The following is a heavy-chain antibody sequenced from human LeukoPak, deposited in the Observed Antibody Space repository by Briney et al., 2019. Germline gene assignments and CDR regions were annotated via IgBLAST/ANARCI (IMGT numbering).Heavy chain of an antibody. Sequence: PGGSLRLSCAASGFTFSSNWMHWVRQAPGKGLVWVSRINSDGSSTSYADSVKGRFTISRDNAKNTLYLQMNSLRAEDTAAYYCARDRGYCTNGVCPRGGYRFDYWGQGTLVTVS. CDR2: INSDGSST. V-gene: IGHV3-74*01. CDR1: GFTFSSNW. D-gene: IGHD2-8*01. J-gene: IGHJ4*02. CDR3: ARDRGYCTNGVCPRGGYRFDY.